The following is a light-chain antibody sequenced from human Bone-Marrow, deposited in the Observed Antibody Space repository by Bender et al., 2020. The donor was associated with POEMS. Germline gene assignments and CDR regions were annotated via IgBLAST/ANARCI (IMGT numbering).Light chain of an antibody. J-gene: IGLJ2*01. CDR1: SSDVGGYNY. CDR3: CSYAGSSTFVV. Sequence: QSALTQTASVSGSPGQSITISCTGTSSDVGGYNYVSWYQQHPGKAPNLLIYEVSNRPSGVSNRFSGPKSGNTASLTISGLQAEDEADYYCCSYAGSSTFVVFGGGTKLTVL. CDR2: EVS. V-gene: IGLV2-23*02.